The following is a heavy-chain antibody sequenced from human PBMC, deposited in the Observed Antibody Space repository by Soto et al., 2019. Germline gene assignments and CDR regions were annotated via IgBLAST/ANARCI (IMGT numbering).Heavy chain of an antibody. CDR1: GLTFSDFY. Sequence: QVQLVESGGGWVKPGGSLRLACAASGLTFSDFYMNWSRQALGKWLERASYLSSSGSSINYAGTVKGRFTISRDKAKNSLYLQMNSLRAEETAMYYCARVRFGEWGYAMDVWGQGTTVTVSS. CDR3: ARVRFGEWGYAMDV. CDR2: LSSSGSSI. D-gene: IGHD3-10*01. V-gene: IGHV3-11*01. J-gene: IGHJ6*02.